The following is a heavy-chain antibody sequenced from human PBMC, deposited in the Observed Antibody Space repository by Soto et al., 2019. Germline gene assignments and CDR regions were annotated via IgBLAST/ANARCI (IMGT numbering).Heavy chain of an antibody. CDR2: IYWDDDK. V-gene: IGHV2-5*02. Sequence: QITLKESGPTLVKPTQTLTLTCTFSGFSLSTSGVGVGWIRQPPGKALEWLAVIYWDDDKRYSSSLKSRLTIPNDTAKNQVVLTMTNMDPVDTATYYCAHHPYYGLGSYSFDYWGQGILVTVSS. CDR3: AHHPYYGLGSYSFDY. J-gene: IGHJ4*02. CDR1: GFSLSTSGVG. D-gene: IGHD3-10*01.